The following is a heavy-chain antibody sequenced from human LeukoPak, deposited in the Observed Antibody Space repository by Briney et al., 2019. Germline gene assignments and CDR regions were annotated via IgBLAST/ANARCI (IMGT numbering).Heavy chain of an antibody. Sequence: SETLSLTRTVSAGSISSGGYYWSWIRQHPGKGLEWIGDIYDSGSTYYNPSLKSRVTISVDTSNNQFYLKLRSVTAADTAVYYCARDRSLFYYDSSGPGGAFDIWGQGKMVTVSS. CDR1: AGSISSGGYY. CDR3: ARDRSLFYYDSSGPGGAFDI. V-gene: IGHV4-31*03. CDR2: IYDSGST. J-gene: IGHJ3*02. D-gene: IGHD3-22*01.